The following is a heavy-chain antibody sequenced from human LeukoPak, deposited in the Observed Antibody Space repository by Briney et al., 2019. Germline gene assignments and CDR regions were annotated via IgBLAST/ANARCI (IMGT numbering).Heavy chain of an antibody. CDR3: ARDLFHRFGELSGLRGVGWFDP. Sequence: SETLSLTCTVSGGSISSYYWSWIRQPAGKGLEWIGRIYTRGSTNYNPSLKSRVTMSVDTSKNQFSLKLSSVTAADTAVYYCARDLFHRFGELSGLRGVGWFDPWGQGTLVTVSS. CDR2: IYTRGST. CDR1: GGSISSYY. V-gene: IGHV4-4*07. D-gene: IGHD3-10*01. J-gene: IGHJ5*02.